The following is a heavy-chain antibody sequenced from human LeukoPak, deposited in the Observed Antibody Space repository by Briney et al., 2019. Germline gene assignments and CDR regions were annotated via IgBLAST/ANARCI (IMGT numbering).Heavy chain of an antibody. CDR2: ISHSGST. D-gene: IGHD3-22*01. J-gene: IGHJ3*02. CDR1: GGSFSGYY. CDR3: ARGYDSRLYAFDI. Sequence: SETLSFTCAVYGGSFSGYYSSWIRQPPGKGLEWIGEISHSGSTNYNPSLKSRVTISVDTSKNQFSLKLSSVTAADTAVYYCARGYDSRLYAFDIWGQGTMVTVSS. V-gene: IGHV4-34*01.